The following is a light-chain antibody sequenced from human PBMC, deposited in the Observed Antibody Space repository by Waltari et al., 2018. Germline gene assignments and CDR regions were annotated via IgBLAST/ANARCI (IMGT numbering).Light chain of an antibody. J-gene: IGLJ2*01. CDR3: ETWDSNTHV. V-gene: IGLV4-60*03. CDR1: HRHRSYI. CDR2: LEGSGSY. Sequence: QPLLTQSSSASASLGSSVNLTCTLRHRHRSYILPWHQQQPGKAPRYLMKLEGSGSYNKGSGVPDRFSGSSSGADRYLTIANLQAEDEADYYCETWDSNTHVFGGGTKLTVL.